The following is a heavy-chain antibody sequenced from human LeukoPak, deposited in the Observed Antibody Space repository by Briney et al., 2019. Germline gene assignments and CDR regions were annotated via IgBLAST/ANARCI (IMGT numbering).Heavy chain of an antibody. CDR2: ISYDGSNK. J-gene: IGHJ4*02. V-gene: IGHV3-30*18. Sequence: PGGSLRLSCAASGFTFSSYGMHWVRQAPGKGLEWVAVISYDGSNKYYADSVKGRFTISRDNSNNTLYLQMNSLRAEDTAVYYCAKGYSGYDFGSSGWEVSDYWGQGTLVTVSS. CDR3: AKGYSGYDFGSSGWEVSDY. CDR1: GFTFSSYG. D-gene: IGHD5-12*01.